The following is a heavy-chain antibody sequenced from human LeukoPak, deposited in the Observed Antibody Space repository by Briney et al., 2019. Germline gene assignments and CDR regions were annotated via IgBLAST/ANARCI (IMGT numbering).Heavy chain of an antibody. Sequence: ASVKVSCKASGGTFSSYAISWVRQAPGQGLEWMGIINPTGGSTSYAQKFQGRVTMTRDTSTSTVYMDLSSLRSEDTAVYYCARCGSSGYHDGFDMWGQGTMVTVSS. J-gene: IGHJ3*02. CDR1: GGTFSSYA. D-gene: IGHD3-22*01. CDR2: INPTGGST. V-gene: IGHV1-46*01. CDR3: ARCGSSGYHDGFDM.